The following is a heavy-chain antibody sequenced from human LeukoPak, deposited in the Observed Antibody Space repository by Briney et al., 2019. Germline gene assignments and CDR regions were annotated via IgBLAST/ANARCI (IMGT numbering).Heavy chain of an antibody. J-gene: IGHJ4*02. CDR2: IYYSGST. CDR3: ARHGLLALQVFGY. Sequence: SETLSLTCTVSGGSISSYYWSWIRQPPGKGLEWIGYIYYSGSTNYNPSLKSRVTISVDTSKNQFSLKLSSVTAADTAVYYCARHGLLALQVFGYWGQGTLVTVSS. CDR1: GGSISSYY. D-gene: IGHD2-21*01. V-gene: IGHV4-59*08.